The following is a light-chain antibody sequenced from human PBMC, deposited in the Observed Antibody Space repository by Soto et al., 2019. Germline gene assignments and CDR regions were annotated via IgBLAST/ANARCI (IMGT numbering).Light chain of an antibody. Sequence: QSALTQPPSASGSPGQSVTISCTGTKNDIGVYDFVSWYQHHPGKAPRLIIYEVVQRPSGVPDRFSGSKSGNTASLTISGLQAEDEADYYCSLYTSSSTFVFGTGTKLTVL. CDR2: EVV. CDR3: SLYTSSSTFV. CDR1: KNDIGVYDF. V-gene: IGLV2-18*01. J-gene: IGLJ1*01.